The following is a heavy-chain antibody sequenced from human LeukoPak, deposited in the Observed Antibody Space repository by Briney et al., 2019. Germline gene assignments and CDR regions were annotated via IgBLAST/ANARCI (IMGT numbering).Heavy chain of an antibody. V-gene: IGHV1-69*13. CDR1: GGTFSSYA. CDR3: ARGLHYDFWSGYWFDY. D-gene: IGHD3-3*01. J-gene: IGHJ4*02. Sequence: GASVKVSCKASGGTFSSYAICWVRQAPGQGLEWMGGIIPIFGTANYAQKFQGRVTITADESTSTAYMELSSLRSEDTAVYYCARGLHYDFWSGYWFDYWGQGTLVTVSS. CDR2: IIPIFGTA.